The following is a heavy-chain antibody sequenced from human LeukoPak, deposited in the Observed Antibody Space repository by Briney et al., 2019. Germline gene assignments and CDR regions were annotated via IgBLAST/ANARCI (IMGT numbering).Heavy chain of an antibody. CDR3: ARGTHSGSYLYYFDY. D-gene: IGHD1-26*01. CDR2: IYYSGST. V-gene: IGHV4-59*01. Sequence: SETLSLTCTVSGGSISSYYWSWSRQPPGKRLEWIGYIYYSGSTNYNPSLKSRVTISIDTSKNQFSLKLSSVTAADTAVYYCARGTHSGSYLYYFDYWGQGTLVTVSS. CDR1: GGSISSYY. J-gene: IGHJ4*02.